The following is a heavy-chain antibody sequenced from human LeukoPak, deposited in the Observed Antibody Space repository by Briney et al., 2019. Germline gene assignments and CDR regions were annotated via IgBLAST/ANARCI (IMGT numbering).Heavy chain of an antibody. CDR2: ISAYNGNT. D-gene: IGHD6-6*01. CDR3: ARDARSDHPEIAARPGY. J-gene: IGHJ4*02. V-gene: IGHV1-18*01. CDR1: GYTFTSYG. Sequence: ASVKVSCKASGYTFTSYGISWVRQAPGQGLEWMGWISAYNGNTNYAQKLQGRVTMTTDTSTSTAYMELRSLRSDDTAVYYCARDARSDHPEIAARPGYWGQGTLVTVSS.